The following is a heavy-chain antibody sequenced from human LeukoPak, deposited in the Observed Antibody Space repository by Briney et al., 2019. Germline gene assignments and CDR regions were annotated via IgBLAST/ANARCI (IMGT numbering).Heavy chain of an antibody. CDR2: ISSNGGST. D-gene: IGHD1-26*01. CDR3: ARDPGMGATKYYYYYGMDV. V-gene: IGHV3-64*01. J-gene: IGHJ6*02. CDR1: GFTFSSYA. Sequence: GGSLRLSCAASGFTFSSYAMHWVGQAPGKGLEYVSAISSNGGSTYYANSVKGRFTISRDNSKNTLYPQMGSLRAEDMAVYYCARDPGMGATKYYYYYGMDVWGQGTTVTVSS.